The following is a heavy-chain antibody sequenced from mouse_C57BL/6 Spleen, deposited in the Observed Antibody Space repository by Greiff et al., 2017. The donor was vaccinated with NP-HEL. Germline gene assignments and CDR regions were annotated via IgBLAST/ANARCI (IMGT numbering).Heavy chain of an antibody. J-gene: IGHJ4*01. D-gene: IGHD2-3*01. CDR2: INPNYGTT. Sequence: LVESGPELVKPGASVKISCKASGYSFTDYNMNWVKQSHGKSLEWIGVINPNYGTTSYNQKFKGKATLTVDQSSSTAYMQLNSLTSEDSAVYYCARKDDGYPYAMDYWGQGTSVTVSS. V-gene: IGHV1-39*01. CDR1: GYSFTDYN. CDR3: ARKDDGYPYAMDY.